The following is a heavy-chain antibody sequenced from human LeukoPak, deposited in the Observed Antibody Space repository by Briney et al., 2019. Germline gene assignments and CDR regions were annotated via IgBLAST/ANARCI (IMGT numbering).Heavy chain of an antibody. J-gene: IGHJ4*02. CDR2: IYSSGST. Sequence: PSETLSLTCTVSGGSISNYYWSWIRQPAGKGLEWIGRIYSSGSTDHSPSLKSRVTLSVDTSKNQFSLKMSSVTAADTAVYYCARMDYGSASYYNVAFDYWGQGTQVTVSS. D-gene: IGHD3-10*01. CDR3: ARMDYGSASYYNVAFDY. V-gene: IGHV4-4*07. CDR1: GGSISNYY.